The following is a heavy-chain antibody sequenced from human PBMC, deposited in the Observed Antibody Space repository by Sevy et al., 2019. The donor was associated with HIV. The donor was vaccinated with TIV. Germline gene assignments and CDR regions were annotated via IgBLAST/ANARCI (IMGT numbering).Heavy chain of an antibody. D-gene: IGHD2-8*02. Sequence: GSLRLSCAASRFSFNGYGMHWVRQAPGKGLEWVAFIRYDGSSKYYADSVKGRFTISRDDSKNTLYLQMNSLRAEDTALYYCARGTPAFCTGGVCFNWFDPWGQGTLVTVSS. CDR1: RFSFNGYG. J-gene: IGHJ5*02. CDR2: IRYDGSSK. CDR3: ARGTPAFCTGGVCFNWFDP. V-gene: IGHV3-30*02.